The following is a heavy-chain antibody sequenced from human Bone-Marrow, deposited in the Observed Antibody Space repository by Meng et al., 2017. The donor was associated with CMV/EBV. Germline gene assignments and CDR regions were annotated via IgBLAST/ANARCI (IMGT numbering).Heavy chain of an antibody. CDR1: GYIFTSYD. CDR2: MNPNSGNT. D-gene: IGHD1-26*01. Sequence: ASVKVSCKASGYIFTSYDINWVRQATGQGLEWMGWMNPNSGNTGYAQKFQGRVTLTRVTSISTAYMELSSLRSEDTAVYYCASRVGATTNWFDPWGQGTLVTVSS. CDR3: ASRVGATTNWFDP. J-gene: IGHJ5*02. V-gene: IGHV1-8*01.